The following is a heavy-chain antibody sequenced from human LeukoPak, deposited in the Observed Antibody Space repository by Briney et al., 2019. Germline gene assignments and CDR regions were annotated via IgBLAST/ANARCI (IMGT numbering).Heavy chain of an antibody. CDR1: GGTFSSYA. Sequence: GASVKVSCKASGGTFSSYAISWVRQAPGQGLEWMGGITPIFGTANYAQKFQGRVTITADKSTSTAYMELSSLRSEDTAVYYCAREYPGTGSIGGPYYYGMDVWGKGTAVTVSS. D-gene: IGHD3/OR15-3a*01. J-gene: IGHJ6*04. V-gene: IGHV1-69*06. CDR3: AREYPGTGSIGGPYYYGMDV. CDR2: ITPIFGTA.